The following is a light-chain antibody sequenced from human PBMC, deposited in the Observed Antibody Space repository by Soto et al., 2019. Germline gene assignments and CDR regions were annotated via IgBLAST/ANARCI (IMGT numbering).Light chain of an antibody. CDR2: DAS. J-gene: IGKJ1*01. Sequence: EIVMTQSPATLSVSPGERATLSCMASQIVGSSLAWYQQKPGKAPKVLIYDASTLESGVPSRFSGSRSGPDFTLTISSLQPEDFATYYCQQSYSSPPTFGQGTKVDIK. V-gene: IGKV1-39*01. CDR3: QQSYSSPPT. CDR1: QIVGSS.